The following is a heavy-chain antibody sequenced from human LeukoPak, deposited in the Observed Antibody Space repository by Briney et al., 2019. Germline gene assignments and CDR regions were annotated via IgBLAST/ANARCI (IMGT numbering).Heavy chain of an antibody. CDR2: IYSGGNT. CDR1: GFTVSSNY. D-gene: IGHD1-1*01. V-gene: IGHV3-53*01. Sequence: GGSLRLSCAASGFTVSSNYMSWVRQAPGKGLEWVSVIYSGGNTYYADSVKGRFTISRDNSKNTLHLQMNSLRVEDTAVYNCASYNPYYGGQGTLVTVSS. J-gene: IGHJ4*02. CDR3: ASYNPYY.